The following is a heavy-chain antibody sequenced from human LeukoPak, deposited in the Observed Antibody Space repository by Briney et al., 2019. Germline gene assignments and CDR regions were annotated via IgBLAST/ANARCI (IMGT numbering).Heavy chain of an antibody. CDR1: GGSISSYY. CDR2: IYYSGST. V-gene: IGHV4-59*01. J-gene: IGHJ3*02. CDR3: ARSEDPDAFDI. Sequence: SETLSLTCTVSGGSISSYYWNWIRQPPGKGLEWIGYIYYSGSTNYNPSLKSRVTISVDTSKNQFSLKLSSVTAADTAVYYCARSEDPDAFDIWGQGTMVTVSS. D-gene: IGHD2-15*01.